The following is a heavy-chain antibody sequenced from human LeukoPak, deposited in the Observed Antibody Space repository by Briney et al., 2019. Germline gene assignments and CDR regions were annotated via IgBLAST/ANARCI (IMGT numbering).Heavy chain of an antibody. CDR2: IYTSGST. D-gene: IGHD3-10*01. CDR3: VRERSGSGSYYSPFDF. Sequence: SETLSLTCTVSGGSINSYYWSWIRQPAGKGLECIGRIYTSGSTNYNPSLENRLTMSVDTSKNQFSLKLTSVTAADTAVYYCVRERSGSGSYYSPFDFWGQGTLVTVSS. J-gene: IGHJ4*02. CDR1: GGSINSYY. V-gene: IGHV4-4*07.